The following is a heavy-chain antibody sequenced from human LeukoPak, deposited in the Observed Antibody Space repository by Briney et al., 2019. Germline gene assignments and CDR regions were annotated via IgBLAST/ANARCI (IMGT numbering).Heavy chain of an antibody. V-gene: IGHV4-30-4*01. J-gene: IGHJ5*02. D-gene: IGHD3-10*01. CDR2: IYYSGST. CDR1: GGSISSGDYY. Sequence: SETLSLTCTVSGGSISSGDYYWSWLRQPPGTGLEWIGYIYYSGSTYYNSSLKSRVTISVDTSKNQFSLKLSSVTAADTAVYYCARTLWFGEPTSGKWFDPWGQGTLVTVSS. CDR3: ARTLWFGEPTSGKWFDP.